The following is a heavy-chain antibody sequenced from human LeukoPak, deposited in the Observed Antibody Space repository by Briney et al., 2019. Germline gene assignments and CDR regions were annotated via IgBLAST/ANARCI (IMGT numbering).Heavy chain of an antibody. V-gene: IGHV3-30*18. CDR2: ISYDGSNK. CDR1: GFTFSSYG. D-gene: IGHD3-10*01. J-gene: IGHJ4*02. Sequence: PGGSLRLSCAASGFTFSSYGMHWVRQAPGKGLEGVAVISYDGSNKYYADSVKGRFTISRDNSKNTLYLQMNSLRAEDTAVYYRAKDAAGRESHRFDYWGQGTLVTVSS. CDR3: AKDAAGRESHRFDY.